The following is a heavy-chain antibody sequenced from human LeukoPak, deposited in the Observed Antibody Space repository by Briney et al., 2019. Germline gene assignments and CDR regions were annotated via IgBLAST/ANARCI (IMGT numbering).Heavy chain of an antibody. J-gene: IGHJ5*02. Sequence: PGRSLRLSCAASGFTFSSYGMHWVRQAPGKGLEWVAVIWYDGSNKYYADSVKGRFTISRDNSKNTLYLQMNSLRAEDTAVYYCARDGGYCSGGSCYGFGWFDPWGQGTLVTVSS. CDR2: IWYDGSNK. CDR3: ARDGGYCSGGSCYGFGWFDP. CDR1: GFTFSSYG. D-gene: IGHD2-15*01. V-gene: IGHV3-33*01.